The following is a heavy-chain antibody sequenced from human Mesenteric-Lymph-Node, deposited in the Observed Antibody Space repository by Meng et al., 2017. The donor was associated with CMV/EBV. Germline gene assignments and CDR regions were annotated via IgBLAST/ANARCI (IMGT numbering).Heavy chain of an antibody. V-gene: IGHV3-21*01. J-gene: IGHJ6*02. CDR1: GFTFSSYS. CDR3: ARGEGYYGSGSYSNYYYGMDV. CDR2: ISSSSSYT. Sequence: GGSLRLSCAASGFTFSSYSMNWVRQAPGKGLEWVSSISSSSSYTYYADSVKGRFTISRDNAKNSLYLQMNSLRAEDTAVYYCARGEGYYGSGSYSNYYYGMDVWGRGTTVTVSS. D-gene: IGHD3-10*01.